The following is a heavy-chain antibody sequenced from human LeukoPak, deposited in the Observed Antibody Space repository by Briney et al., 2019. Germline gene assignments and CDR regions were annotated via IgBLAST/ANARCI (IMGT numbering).Heavy chain of an antibody. J-gene: IGHJ6*03. Sequence: GGSLRLSCAASEFSVGSNYMTWVRQAPGKGLEWVSLIYSGGSTYYADSVKGRFTISRDNSKNTLYLQMNSLRAEDTAVYYCAKKGMEDILTGYYGHYYYYMDVWGKGTTVTVSS. V-gene: IGHV3-66*01. CDR3: AKKGMEDILTGYYGHYYYYMDV. D-gene: IGHD3-9*01. CDR2: IYSGGST. CDR1: EFSVGSNY.